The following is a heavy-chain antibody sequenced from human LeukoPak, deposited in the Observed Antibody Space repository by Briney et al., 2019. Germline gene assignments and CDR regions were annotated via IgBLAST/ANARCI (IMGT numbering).Heavy chain of an antibody. CDR2: INSDGSST. CDR1: GFTFSSYW. CDR3: ARENSYGYGFDY. V-gene: IGHV3-74*01. Sequence: GGSLRLSCAASGFTFSSYWMHWVRQAPGKGLVWVSRINSDGSSTSYADSVKGRFTISRDNAKNTLYLQMNRLRAEDTAVYYCARENSYGYGFDYWGQGTLVTVSS. D-gene: IGHD5-18*01. J-gene: IGHJ4*02.